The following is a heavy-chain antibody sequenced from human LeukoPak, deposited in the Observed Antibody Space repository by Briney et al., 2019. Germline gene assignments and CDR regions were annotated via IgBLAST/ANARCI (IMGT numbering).Heavy chain of an antibody. V-gene: IGHV3-9*01. CDR2: INWNSNAI. Sequence: GGSLRLSCAASGFTFDNYSMHWVRQAPGKGLEWVSGINWNSNAIGYADSVKGRFIISRDNAKNSLYLQMNSLRDEDTALYYCAKDSDEVYWGQGTLVTVSS. CDR3: AKDSDEVY. CDR1: GFTFDNYS. J-gene: IGHJ4*02.